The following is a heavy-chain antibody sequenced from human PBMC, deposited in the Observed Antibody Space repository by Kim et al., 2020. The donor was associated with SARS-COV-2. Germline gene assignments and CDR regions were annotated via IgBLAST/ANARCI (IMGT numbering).Heavy chain of an antibody. J-gene: IGHJ4*02. D-gene: IGHD2-21*02. Sequence: GGSLRLSCAASGFTFSSYAMSWVRQAPGKGLEWVSAISGSGGSTYYADSVKGRFTISRDNSKNTLYLQMNSLRAEDTAVYYCAKAHIVVVTAIDSFFDYWGQGTLVTVSS. CDR3: AKAHIVVVTAIDSFFDY. CDR2: ISGSGGST. V-gene: IGHV3-23*01. CDR1: GFTFSSYA.